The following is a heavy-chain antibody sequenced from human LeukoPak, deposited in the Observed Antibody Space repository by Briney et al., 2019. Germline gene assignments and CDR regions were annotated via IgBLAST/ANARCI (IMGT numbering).Heavy chain of an antibody. CDR3: ARVALLSCYLGY. J-gene: IGHJ4*02. CDR1: GGSISSGDYY. CDR2: IYYSGST. D-gene: IGHD2-2*01. V-gene: IGHV4-30-4*01. Sequence: SETLSLTCTVSGGSISSGDYYWSWIRQPPGKGLEWIGYIYYSGSTYYNPSLKSRVTISVDTSKNQFSLKLSSGTAADTAVYYCARVALLSCYLGYWGQGTLVTVSS.